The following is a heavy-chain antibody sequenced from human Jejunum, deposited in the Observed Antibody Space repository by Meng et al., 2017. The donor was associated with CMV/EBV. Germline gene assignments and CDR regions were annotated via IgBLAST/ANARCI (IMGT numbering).Heavy chain of an antibody. CDR1: GAISSGDYL. CDR2: IYDSGST. J-gene: IGHJ5*02. Sequence: GAISSGDYLWSWIRPPPGKGLEWIGHIYDSGSTDYNPSLKSRVSISTDTSKNHFSLKLTSVTAADTAVYYCARAYGSGSYSPNYLDPWGQGTLVTVSS. V-gene: IGHV4-30-4*08. CDR3: ARAYGSGSYSPNYLDP. D-gene: IGHD3-10*01.